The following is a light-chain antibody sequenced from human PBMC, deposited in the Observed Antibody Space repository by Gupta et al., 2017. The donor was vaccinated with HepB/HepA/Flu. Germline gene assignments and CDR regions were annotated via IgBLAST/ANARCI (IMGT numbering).Light chain of an antibody. V-gene: IGKV1-39*01. Sequence: DIQMTQSPSSLSASVGDRVTISCRASQTISGSVNWYQQKPGKAPELLVYFVTSLQSGVPSRFSGSASGTDFTLTIARLQPEDFATYCCQQNHVSPWTFGQWTKVEIK. CDR1: QTISGS. CDR2: FVT. J-gene: IGKJ1*01. CDR3: QQNHVSPWT.